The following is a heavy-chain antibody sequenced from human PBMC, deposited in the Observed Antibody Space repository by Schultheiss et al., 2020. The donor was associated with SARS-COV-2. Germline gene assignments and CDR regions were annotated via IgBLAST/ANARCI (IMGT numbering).Heavy chain of an antibody. D-gene: IGHD3-3*01. Sequence: SETLSLTCTVSGGSISSYYWSWIRQPPGKGLEWIGYINYSGSTNYNPSLKSRVTISVDTSKNQFSLKLSSVTAADTAVYYCARYPYDFWSGYYRYFDYWGQGTLVNVSS. CDR2: INYSGST. J-gene: IGHJ4*02. CDR3: ARYPYDFWSGYYRYFDY. V-gene: IGHV4-59*01. CDR1: GGSISSYY.